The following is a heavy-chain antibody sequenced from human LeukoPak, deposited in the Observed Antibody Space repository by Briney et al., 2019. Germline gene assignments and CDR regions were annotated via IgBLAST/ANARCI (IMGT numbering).Heavy chain of an antibody. CDR2: LSGSGDST. D-gene: IGHD5-12*01. Sequence: GGSLRLSCAASGFTFSSYATSWVRQAPGKGLEWLSALSGSGDSTYYADSVKGRFIITRDNSKNTLSLQMNSLRADDTAIYYCATQKGRTVATEWGQGTLVTVSS. CDR3: ATQKGRTVATE. CDR1: GFTFSSYA. V-gene: IGHV3-23*01. J-gene: IGHJ4*02.